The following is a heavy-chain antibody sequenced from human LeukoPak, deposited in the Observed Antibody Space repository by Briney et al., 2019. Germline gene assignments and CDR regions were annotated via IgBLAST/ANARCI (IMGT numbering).Heavy chain of an antibody. D-gene: IGHD2-15*01. J-gene: IGHJ6*03. CDR1: GYTLTGYY. CDR3: ARDGKVAAFSYYYYYYMDV. Sequence: GASVKVSCKASGYTLTGYYMHWVRQAPGQGLEWMGWISAYNGNTNYAQKLQGRVTMTTDTSTSTAYMELRSLRSDDTAVYYCARDGKVAAFSYYYYYYMDVWGKGTTVTVSS. CDR2: ISAYNGNT. V-gene: IGHV1-18*04.